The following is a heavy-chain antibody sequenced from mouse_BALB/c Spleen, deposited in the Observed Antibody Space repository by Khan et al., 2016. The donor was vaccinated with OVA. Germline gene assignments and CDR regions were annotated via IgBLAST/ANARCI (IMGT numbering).Heavy chain of an antibody. Sequence: QVQLQQPGAELVRPGASVKLSCKASGYTFTSYWINWMKQRPGQGLEWIGNIYPSDSYATYNQKFKDKATLTVDKSSSTAYMQLSSPTSEDSAVSYCTRKGDYYGFDYWGQGTTLTVSS. V-gene: IGHV1-69*02. CDR2: IYPSDSYA. CDR1: GYTFTSYW. D-gene: IGHD1-1*01. CDR3: TRKGDYYGFDY. J-gene: IGHJ2*01.